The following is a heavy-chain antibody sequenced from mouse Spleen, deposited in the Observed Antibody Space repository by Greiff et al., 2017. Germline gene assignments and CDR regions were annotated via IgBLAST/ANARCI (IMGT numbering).Heavy chain of an antibody. D-gene: IGHD2-4*01. CDR3: ARVYYDKGYFDV. J-gene: IGHJ1*01. V-gene: IGHV1-22*01. CDR2: INPNNGGT. Sequence: EVKLMESGPELVKPGASVKMSCKASGYTFTDYNMHWVKQSHGKSLEWIGYINPNNGGTSYNQKFKGKATLTVNKSSSTAYMELRSLTSEDSAVYYCARVYYDKGYFDVWGAGTTVTVSS. CDR1: GYTFTDYN.